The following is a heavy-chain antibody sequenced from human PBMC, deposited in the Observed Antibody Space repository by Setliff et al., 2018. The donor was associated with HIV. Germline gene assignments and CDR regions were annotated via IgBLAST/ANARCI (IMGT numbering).Heavy chain of an antibody. CDR2: IFYSGST. V-gene: IGHV4-59*01. J-gene: IGHJ3*02. CDR3: ARANSIKGYSYGPDAFAI. D-gene: IGHD5-18*01. Sequence: TSETLSLTCTVSGGSISTYYWNWIRQPPGRGPEWIGYIFYSGSTNYNPSLKSRVTISVDTSKNQFSLNLSSVTAADTAVYYCARANSIKGYSYGPDAFAIWGQGTQVTVSS. CDR1: GGSISTYY.